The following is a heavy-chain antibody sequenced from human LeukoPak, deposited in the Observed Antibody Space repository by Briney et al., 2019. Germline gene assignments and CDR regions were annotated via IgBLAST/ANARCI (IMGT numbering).Heavy chain of an antibody. J-gene: IGHJ5*02. CDR2: INSDGSIT. CDR1: GFTFSSYW. D-gene: IGHD3-22*01. V-gene: IGHV3-74*01. CDR3: ARAQTYYYDSSGYYYVGHWFDP. Sequence: GGSLRLSCAASGFTFSSYWMHWVRQAPGKGLVWVSRINSDGSITSYADSVKGRFTISRDNAKNTLYLQMNSLRAEDTAVYYCARAQTYYYDSSGYYYVGHWFDPWGQGTLVTVSS.